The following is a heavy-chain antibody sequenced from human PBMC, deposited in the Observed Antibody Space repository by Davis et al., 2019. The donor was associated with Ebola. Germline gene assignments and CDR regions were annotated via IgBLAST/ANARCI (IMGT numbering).Heavy chain of an antibody. Sequence: ASVKVSCKASGYTFTGYYMHWVRQAPGQGLEWMGWINPNSGNTNYAQKLQGRVTMTTDTSTSTAYMELRSLRSDDTAVYYCARDHRYYYDSSGYPSAYWGQGTLVTVSS. CDR3: ARDHRYYYDSSGYPSAY. J-gene: IGHJ4*02. CDR2: INPNSGNT. CDR1: GYTFTGYY. V-gene: IGHV1-18*04. D-gene: IGHD3-22*01.